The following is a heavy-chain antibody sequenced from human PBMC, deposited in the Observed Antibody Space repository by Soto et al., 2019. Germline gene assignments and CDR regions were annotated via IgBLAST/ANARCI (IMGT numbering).Heavy chain of an antibody. V-gene: IGHV4-59*01. D-gene: IGHD5-18*01. CDR3: AREGEYSYGYFDY. CDR2: IYDSGTT. J-gene: IGHJ4*02. CDR1: VGSIIRNY. Sequence: PSETLSLTCTVSVGSIIRNYWSWIRQPPGKGLEWLGYIYDSGTTNYNPSVKSRVTISLDTSKSQFSLRMSSVTAADTAVYYCAREGEYSYGYFDYWGQGAQVTVSS.